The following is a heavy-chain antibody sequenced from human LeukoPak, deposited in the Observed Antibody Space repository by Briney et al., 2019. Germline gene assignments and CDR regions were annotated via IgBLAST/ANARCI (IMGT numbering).Heavy chain of an antibody. V-gene: IGHV1-18*04. CDR3: ARDRYDILTGYPPYYFDY. J-gene: IGHJ4*02. D-gene: IGHD3-9*01. CDR2: ISAYNGNT. CDR1: GYTFTSYG. Sequence: ASVKVSCKASGYTFTSYGISWVRQAPGQGLEWMGWISAYNGNTNYAQKLQGRVTMTTDTSTSTAYMELRSLRSDDTAVYYCARDRYDILTGYPPYYFDYWGQGPLVTVSS.